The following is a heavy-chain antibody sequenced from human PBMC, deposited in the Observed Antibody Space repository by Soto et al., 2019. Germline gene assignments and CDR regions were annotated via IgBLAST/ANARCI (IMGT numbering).Heavy chain of an antibody. J-gene: IGHJ4*02. V-gene: IGHV3-33*01. CDR1: GFTFSSYG. D-gene: IGHD1-26*01. CDR2: IWYDGSNK. CDR3: ERDRQLYWVGRYFDY. Sequence: QVQLVESGGGVVQPGRSLRLSCAASGFTFSSYGMHWVRQAPGKGLEWVAVIWYDGSNKYYADSVKGRFTISRDNSKNTLYLQMNSLRAEDTAVYYCERDRQLYWVGRYFDYRGQGTLVTVSS.